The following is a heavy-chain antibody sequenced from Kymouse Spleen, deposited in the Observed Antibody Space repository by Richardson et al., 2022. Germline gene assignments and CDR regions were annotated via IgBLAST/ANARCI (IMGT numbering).Heavy chain of an antibody. CDR3: AKEGVSSPFYYYYGMDV. Sequence: QVQLVESGGGVVQPGRSLRLSCAASGFTFSSYGMHWVRQAPGKGLEWVAVISYDGSNKYYADSVKGRFTISRDNSKNTLYLQMNSLRAEDTAVYYCAKEGVSSPFYYYYGMDVWGQGTTVTVSS. V-gene: IGHV3-30*18. D-gene: IGHD6-6*01. CDR1: GFTFSSYG. J-gene: IGHJ6*02. CDR2: ISYDGSNK.